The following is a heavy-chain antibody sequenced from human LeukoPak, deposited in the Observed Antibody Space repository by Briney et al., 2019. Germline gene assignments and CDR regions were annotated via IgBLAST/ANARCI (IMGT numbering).Heavy chain of an antibody. CDR2: INHDGSST. J-gene: IGHJ4*02. CDR3: ATSKYSGSY. V-gene: IGHV3-74*01. Sequence: PGGSLRLSCATSGFTFTTFWMHWVRQAPGKGLVWVSRINHDGSSTNYADSVKGRFTTSRDNAKNTVYLQMNSLRAEDTAVYYCATSKYSGSYWGQGTLVTVSS. CDR1: GFTFTTFW. D-gene: IGHD1-26*01.